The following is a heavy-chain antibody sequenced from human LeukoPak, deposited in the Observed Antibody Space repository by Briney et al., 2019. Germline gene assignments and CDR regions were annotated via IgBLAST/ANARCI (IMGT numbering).Heavy chain of an antibody. J-gene: IGHJ6*03. V-gene: IGHV4-59*01. D-gene: IGHD6-6*01. Sequence: KPSETLSLTCTVSGGSISSYYWSWIRQPPGKGLEWIGYIYYSGSTNYNPSLKSRVTISVDTSKNQFSLKLSSVTAADTAVYYCARRYSGSVDYYYYYMDVWGKGTTVTVSS. CDR2: IYYSGST. CDR1: GGSISSYY. CDR3: ARRYSGSVDYYYYYMDV.